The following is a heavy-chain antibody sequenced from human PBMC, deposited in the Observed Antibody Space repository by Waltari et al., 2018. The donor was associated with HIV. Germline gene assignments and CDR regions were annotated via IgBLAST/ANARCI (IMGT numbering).Heavy chain of an antibody. CDR2: IIPIFGSP. CDR1: GGTFSNSA. D-gene: IGHD5-18*01. J-gene: IGHJ3*02. CDR3: ASASRDTAMGAFDI. V-gene: IGHV1-69*01. Sequence: QVQPVQSGAEVKKPGSSVKVSCKASGGTFSNSAINWVRQAPGQGLEWMGGIIPIFGSPNYAQKFQERVTITADESTSTVYMKRSSLRSEDTAVYYCASASRDTAMGAFDIWGQGTMVTVSS.